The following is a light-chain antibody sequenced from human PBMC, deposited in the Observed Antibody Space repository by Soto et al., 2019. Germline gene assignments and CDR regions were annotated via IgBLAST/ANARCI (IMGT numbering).Light chain of an antibody. CDR1: NSEVGGYNY. CDR3: SSYTSSGTPNHV. Sequence: QSALTRPASVSGSPGQPITISCPGTNSEVGGYNYVSWYQQHPGKAPKLMIYDVSNRPSGVSNRFSGSKSGNTASLTISGLQAEDEADYYCSSYTSSGTPNHVFGTGTKVTVL. J-gene: IGLJ1*01. CDR2: DVS. V-gene: IGLV2-14*01.